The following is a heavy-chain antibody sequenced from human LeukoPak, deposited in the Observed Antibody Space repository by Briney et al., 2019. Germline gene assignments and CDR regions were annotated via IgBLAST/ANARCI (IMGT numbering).Heavy chain of an antibody. CDR1: GYTFTGYY. CDR2: INPNSGGT. CDR3: ARSRYTAMVSFDY. Sequence: ASVKVSCKASGYTFTGYYMHWVRQAPGQGLERMGRINPNSGGTNYAQKFQGRVTMTRDTSIGTAYMELSRLRSDDTAVYYCARSRYTAMVSFDYWGQGTLVTVSS. D-gene: IGHD5-18*01. J-gene: IGHJ4*02. V-gene: IGHV1-2*06.